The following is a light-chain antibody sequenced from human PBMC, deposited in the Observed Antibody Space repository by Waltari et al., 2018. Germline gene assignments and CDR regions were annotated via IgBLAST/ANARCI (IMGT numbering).Light chain of an antibody. CDR3: QTGGHGTWV. J-gene: IGLJ3*02. V-gene: IGLV4-69*01. CDR1: SGHSSNI. CDR2: VNSDGSH. Sequence: QLVLTQSPSASASLGASVKLTCTLSSGHSSNIIAWHQQQPEKGPRYLMKVNSDGSHSKGDEIPDRFSGSSSGAERYLTISNLQSEDEADDFCQTGGHGTWVFGGGTKLTVL.